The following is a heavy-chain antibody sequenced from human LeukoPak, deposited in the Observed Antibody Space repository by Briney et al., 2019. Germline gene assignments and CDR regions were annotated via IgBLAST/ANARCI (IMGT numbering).Heavy chain of an antibody. D-gene: IGHD2-2*02. CDR2: MSYDGSNK. CDR1: GFTFSSYA. Sequence: PGRSLRLSCAASGFTFSSYAMHWVRQAPGKGLEWVAVMSYDGSNKYYADSVKGRFTISRDNSKNTLYLQMNSLRAEDTAVYYCARDQEGIVVVPAAINYYYYGMDVWGKGTTVTVSS. CDR3: ARDQEGIVVVPAAINYYYYGMDV. J-gene: IGHJ6*04. V-gene: IGHV3-30*04.